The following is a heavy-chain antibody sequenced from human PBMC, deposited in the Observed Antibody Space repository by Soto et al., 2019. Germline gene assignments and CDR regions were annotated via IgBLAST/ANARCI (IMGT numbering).Heavy chain of an antibody. CDR3: STDIVVLSARYHPYYYAMQV. D-gene: IGHD2-21*01. Sequence: PSETLSLTCTVCGGSISSQYWKWMGQPPGNRLPWIRYISYSRSTNYTPSLNSLFTISADPSKNQFSLKLSSVTAADAAVYSSSTDIVVLSARYHPYYYAMQVSRQGTTATGS. CDR2: ISYSRST. CDR1: GGSISSQY. J-gene: IGHJ6*02. V-gene: IGHV4-59*11.